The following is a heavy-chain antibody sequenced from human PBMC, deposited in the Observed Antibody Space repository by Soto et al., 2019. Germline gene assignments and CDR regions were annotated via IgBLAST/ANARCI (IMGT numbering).Heavy chain of an antibody. V-gene: IGHV5-51*01. Sequence: ELLTISFTGSGYSFTSYWIGWVRQMPGKGLEWVGIIYPGDSDTRYSPSFQGQVTISADKSISTAYLQWSSLKASDTAMYYCERRSRYAVGVYGMDVWGQGTKVTVYS. J-gene: IGHJ6*02. CDR3: ERRSRYAVGVYGMDV. D-gene: IGHD2-2*01. CDR1: GYSFTSYW. CDR2: IYPGDSDT.